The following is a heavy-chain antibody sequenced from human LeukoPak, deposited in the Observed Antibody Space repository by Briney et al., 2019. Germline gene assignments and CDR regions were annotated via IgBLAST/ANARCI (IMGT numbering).Heavy chain of an antibody. CDR1: GFTFSSFA. Sequence: GGSLRLSCAASGFTFSSFAMHWVRQAPGKGLEWVAVISYDGSNKYYADSVKGRFTISRDNFKNTLYLQMNSLRAEDTAVYYCAREDGNYEITHYFDYWGQGTLVTVSS. V-gene: IGHV3-30*01. D-gene: IGHD1-7*01. J-gene: IGHJ4*02. CDR3: AREDGNYEITHYFDY. CDR2: ISYDGSNK.